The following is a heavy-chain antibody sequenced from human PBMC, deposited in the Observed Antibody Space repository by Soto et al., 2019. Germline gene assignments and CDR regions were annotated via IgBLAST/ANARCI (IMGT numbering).Heavy chain of an antibody. CDR3: ARGIAAAGPKLDY. Sequence: EVQLVESGGGLVQPGGSLRLSCAASGFTFSSYSMNWVRQAPGKGLEWVSYISSATTTIYYADSVKGRFTISRDNAKNSLYRQMNSLGADDTAVYYCARGIAAAGPKLDYWGQGTLVTVSS. J-gene: IGHJ4*02. CDR2: ISSATTTI. V-gene: IGHV3-48*01. D-gene: IGHD6-13*01. CDR1: GFTFSSYS.